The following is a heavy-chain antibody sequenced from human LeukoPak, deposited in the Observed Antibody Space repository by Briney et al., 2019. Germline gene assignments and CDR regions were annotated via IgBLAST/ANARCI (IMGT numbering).Heavy chain of an antibody. CDR3: ARVSIAVAGTGGDLKYYYYGMDV. Sequence: GASVKVSCKASGGTFSGYAISWVRQAPGQGLEWMGGIIPIFGTANYAQKFQGRVTITADESTSTAYMGLSSLRSEDTAVYYCARVSIAVAGTGGDLKYYYYGMDVWGQGTTVTVSS. CDR2: IIPIFGTA. V-gene: IGHV1-69*13. CDR1: GGTFSGYA. D-gene: IGHD6-19*01. J-gene: IGHJ6*02.